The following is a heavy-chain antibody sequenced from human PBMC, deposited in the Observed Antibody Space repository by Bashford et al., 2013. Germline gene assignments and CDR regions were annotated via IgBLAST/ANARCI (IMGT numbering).Heavy chain of an antibody. D-gene: IGHD3-22*01. CDR3: ARDTASGLFSGTS. CDR1: GYSISSGYH. V-gene: IGHV4-38-2*02. Sequence: SSETLSLTCAVSGYSISSGYHWGWIRQPPGKGLEWIGNMYRSGSSYYNPVPQESSHHITRHVQRTSFSXRLSFXDRADTAVYYCARDTASGLFSGTSWGRGTTVTVS. J-gene: IGHJ6*02. CDR2: MYRSGSS.